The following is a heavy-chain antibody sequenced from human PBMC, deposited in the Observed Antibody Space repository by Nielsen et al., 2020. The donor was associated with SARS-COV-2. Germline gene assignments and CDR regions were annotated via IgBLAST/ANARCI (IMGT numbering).Heavy chain of an antibody. CDR1: GFTFSNAW. V-gene: IGHV3-15*01. Sequence: GGSLRLSCAASGFTFSNAWTSWVRQAPGKGLEWVGRIKSKTDGGTTDYAAPVKGRFTISRDDSKNTLYLQMNSLKTEDTAVYYCTTESLHIVVVTAIPAFDIWGQGTMVTVSS. J-gene: IGHJ3*02. CDR2: IKSKTDGGTT. D-gene: IGHD2-21*02. CDR3: TTESLHIVVVTAIPAFDI.